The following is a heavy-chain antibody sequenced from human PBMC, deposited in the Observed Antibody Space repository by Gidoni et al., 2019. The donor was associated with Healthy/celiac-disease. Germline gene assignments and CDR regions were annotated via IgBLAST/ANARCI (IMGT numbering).Heavy chain of an antibody. CDR1: GFTFSSYW. CDR3: ARDISPGYDILTGGIVDY. J-gene: IGHJ4*02. V-gene: IGHV3-7*01. CDR2: IKQDGSEK. D-gene: IGHD3-9*01. Sequence: EVQLVESGGGLVQPGGSLRLSCAASGFTFSSYWMSWVRQAPGKGLEWVANIKQDGSEKYYVDSVKGRFTISRDNAKNSLYLQMNSLRAEDTAVYYCARDISPGYDILTGGIVDYWGQGTLVTVSS.